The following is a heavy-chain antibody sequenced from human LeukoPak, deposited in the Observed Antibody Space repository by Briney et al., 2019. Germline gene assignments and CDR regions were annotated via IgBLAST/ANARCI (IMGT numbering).Heavy chain of an antibody. Sequence: ASVKVSCKASGYTFTSYVISCVRQAPGQGLEWMGWISAYNGNTNYAQRLQGRVTMTTDTSTSTAYMELRSLRSDDTAVYYCAREDIGSGFFALWGQGTMVTVSS. CDR1: GYTFTSYV. D-gene: IGHD6-19*01. CDR3: AREDIGSGFFAL. V-gene: IGHV1-18*01. CDR2: ISAYNGNT. J-gene: IGHJ3*01.